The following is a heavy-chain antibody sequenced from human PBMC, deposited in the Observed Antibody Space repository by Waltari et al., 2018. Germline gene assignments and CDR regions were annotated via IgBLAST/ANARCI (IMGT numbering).Heavy chain of an antibody. Sequence: QVQLVESGGGEVQPGTSLRLSCAASGFIFNTYAMHWVRQAPGKGLWWVAVISDDGNIKYYADSVKGRFTISRDNSKNTLFLQMSSLRAEDTAVYYCANDLEGSGSNYFFDNWGQGTLVTVSS. D-gene: IGHD1-26*01. J-gene: IGHJ4*02. CDR1: GFIFNTYA. CDR3: ANDLEGSGSNYFFDN. CDR2: ISDDGNIK. V-gene: IGHV3-30*18.